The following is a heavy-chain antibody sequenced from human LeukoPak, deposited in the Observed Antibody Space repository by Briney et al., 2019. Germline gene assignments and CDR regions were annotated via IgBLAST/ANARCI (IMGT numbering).Heavy chain of an antibody. Sequence: GGSLRLSCAASGFTFSSYAMHWVRQAPGKGLEWVAYIKKTGSETYYVDSVKGRFTITRDNARNSLFLQMNSLRAEDTAVYYCAREDGYCSGGNCYSYFDSWGQGTLVTVSS. CDR3: AREDGYCSGGNCYSYFDS. CDR2: IKKTGSET. J-gene: IGHJ4*02. D-gene: IGHD2-15*01. V-gene: IGHV3-7*01. CDR1: GFTFSSYA.